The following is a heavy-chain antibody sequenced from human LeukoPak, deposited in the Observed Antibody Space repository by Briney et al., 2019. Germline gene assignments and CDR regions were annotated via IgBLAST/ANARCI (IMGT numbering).Heavy chain of an antibody. Sequence: PGGSLRLSCAASGFTFSNYGMHWVRQAPGKGLEWVAVIWYDGSNKYYADSVKGRFTISRDNSKNTLYLQMNSLRVEDTAMYYCAIYHPKEPPVWGQGTLVTVTS. CDR3: AIYHPKEPPV. V-gene: IGHV3-33*01. CDR1: GFTFSNYG. J-gene: IGHJ4*02. CDR2: IWYDGSNK. D-gene: IGHD1-26*01.